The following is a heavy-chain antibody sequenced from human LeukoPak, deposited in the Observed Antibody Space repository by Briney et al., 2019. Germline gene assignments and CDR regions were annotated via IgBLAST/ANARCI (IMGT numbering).Heavy chain of an antibody. CDR2: IDDDSRPI. J-gene: IGHJ4*02. Sequence: GGSLRLSCAASGFSFSRYSMNWVRQTPGKGLEWLSYIDDDSRPIYYADSVRGRFTVSRDNAKNSLFLQMNGLRAEDTVLYYCARGGTGDGNYFDYWGQGTLVTVSS. CDR3: ARGGTGDGNYFDY. D-gene: IGHD7-27*01. CDR1: GFSFSRYS. V-gene: IGHV3-48*01.